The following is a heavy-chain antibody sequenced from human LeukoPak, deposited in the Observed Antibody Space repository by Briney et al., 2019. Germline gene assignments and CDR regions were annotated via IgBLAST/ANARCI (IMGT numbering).Heavy chain of an antibody. D-gene: IGHD6-19*01. CDR3: ARQTTAYDSGWHFDY. CDR2: VYHRGNT. CDR1: GGSITSGVYY. V-gene: IGHV4-39*01. J-gene: IGHJ4*02. Sequence: ASEILSLTCTVSGGSITSGVYYWAWLRQPPGKGLKWIGSVYHRGNTYYNLSLKSRVTISVDTSRNQFSLTLRSVTAADTTVYYCARQTTAYDSGWHFDYWGQGTLITVSS.